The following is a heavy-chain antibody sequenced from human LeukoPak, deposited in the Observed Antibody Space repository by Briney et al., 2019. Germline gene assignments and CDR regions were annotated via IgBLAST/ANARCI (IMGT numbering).Heavy chain of an antibody. CDR2: INPHSGGT. J-gene: IGHJ4*02. CDR1: GYTFTGYY. D-gene: IGHD5-24*01. V-gene: IGHV1-2*02. CDR3: AREAYQGDGYNLGY. Sequence: ASVKVSCKASGYTFTGYYMHWVRQAPGQGLEWMGWINPHSGGTNYAQKFQGRVTMTRDTSISTAYMELSSLRSEDTAVYYCAREAYQGDGYNLGYWGQGTLVTVSS.